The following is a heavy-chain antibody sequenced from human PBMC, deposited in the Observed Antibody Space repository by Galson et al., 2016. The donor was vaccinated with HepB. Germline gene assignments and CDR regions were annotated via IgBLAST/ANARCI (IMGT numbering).Heavy chain of an antibody. CDR3: ARVSLVTANIWTRSAVEY. D-gene: IGHD1-20*01. Sequence: CAISGDSVSSNSAAWNWIRQSPSRGLEWLGRTYYRSNWHYDYAVSVTGRITINPDTSKNQFSLQLNSMTPEDTAVYYCARVSLVTANIWTRSAVEYWGQGALVTVSS. CDR1: GDSVSSNSAA. J-gene: IGHJ4*02. V-gene: IGHV6-1*01. CDR2: TYYRSNWHY.